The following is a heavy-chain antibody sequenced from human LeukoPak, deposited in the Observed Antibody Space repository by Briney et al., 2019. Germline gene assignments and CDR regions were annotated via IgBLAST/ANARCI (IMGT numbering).Heavy chain of an antibody. V-gene: IGHV1-69*13. D-gene: IGHD2-2*01. CDR3: ARDSPRQGYQLLSRSWFDY. J-gene: IGHJ4*02. CDR2: IIPIFGTA. CDR1: GGTFSSYA. Sequence: GASVKVSCKASGGTFSSYAISWVRQAPGQGLEWMGGIIPIFGTANYAQKFQGRVTITADESTSTAYMELSSLRSEDTAVYYCARDSPRQGYQLLSRSWFDYWGQGTLVTVSS.